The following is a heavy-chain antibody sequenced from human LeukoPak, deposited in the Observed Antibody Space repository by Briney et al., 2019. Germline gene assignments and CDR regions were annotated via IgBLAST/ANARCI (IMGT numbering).Heavy chain of an antibody. CDR2: IDSSGGYM. Sequence: GGSLRLSCEASGFTFNTHSMNWARQAPGKGLEGVSSIDSSGGYMFYADSVKGRFIISRDNAKDSLYLQMNSLRVEDTAVYYCLRGDRRDYWGQGTLVTVSS. V-gene: IGHV3-21*06. J-gene: IGHJ4*02. CDR3: LRGDRRDY. CDR1: GFTFNTHS.